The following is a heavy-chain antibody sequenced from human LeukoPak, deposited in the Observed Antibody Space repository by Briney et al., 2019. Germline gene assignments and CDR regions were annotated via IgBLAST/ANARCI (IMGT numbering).Heavy chain of an antibody. CDR1: GGSFSGYY. CDR2: INHSGST. J-gene: IGHJ4*02. D-gene: IGHD6-13*01. CDR3: ARGPHIAAAGTGRFWNY. Sequence: SETLSLTCAVYGGSFSGYYWSWIRQPPGKGLEWIGEINHSGSTNYNPSLKSRVTISVDTSENQFSLKLRSVTAADTAVYYCARGPHIAAAGTGRFWNYWGQGTLVTVSS. V-gene: IGHV4-34*01.